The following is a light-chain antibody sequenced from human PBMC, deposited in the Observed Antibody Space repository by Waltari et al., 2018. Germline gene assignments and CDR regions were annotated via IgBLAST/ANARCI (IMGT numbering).Light chain of an antibody. J-gene: IGKJ4*01. CDR1: QGVNLY. V-gene: IGKV3-11*01. Sequence: EIVLTQSPATLSLSPGERATLSCTPSQGVNLYLACFQQGPGPAPRLLIFDTSNRATGIPASFSGSGSETDFTLTISSLEPDDSAVYYCQQRRNWPLTFGGGTKVEIK. CDR2: DTS. CDR3: QQRRNWPLT.